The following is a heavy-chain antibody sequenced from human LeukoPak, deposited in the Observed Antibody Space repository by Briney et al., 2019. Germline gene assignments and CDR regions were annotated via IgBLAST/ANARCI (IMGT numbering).Heavy chain of an antibody. CDR3: ARYSSGWYSGCMDV. V-gene: IGHV1-8*01. CDR1: GYTFTSYD. Sequence: GASVKVSCKASGYTFTSYDINWVRQATGQGLEWMGWMNPNSGNTGYAQKFQGRVTMTRNTSISTAYMELSSLRSEDTAVYYCARYSSGWYSGCMDVWGQGTTVTVSS. J-gene: IGHJ6*02. D-gene: IGHD6-19*01. CDR2: MNPNSGNT.